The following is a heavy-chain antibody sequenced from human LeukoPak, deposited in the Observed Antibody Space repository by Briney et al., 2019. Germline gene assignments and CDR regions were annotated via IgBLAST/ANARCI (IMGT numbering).Heavy chain of an antibody. CDR3: AKDGAMVRGVISYFDY. CDR2: ISGSGGST. D-gene: IGHD3-10*01. J-gene: IGHJ4*02. V-gene: IGHV3-23*01. Sequence: GGSLRLSCAASGFTFSSYAMSRVRQAPGKGLEWVSAISGSGGSTYYADSVKGRFTISRDNSKNTLYLQMNSLRAEDTAVYYCAKDGAMVRGVISYFDYWGQGTLVTVSS. CDR1: GFTFSSYA.